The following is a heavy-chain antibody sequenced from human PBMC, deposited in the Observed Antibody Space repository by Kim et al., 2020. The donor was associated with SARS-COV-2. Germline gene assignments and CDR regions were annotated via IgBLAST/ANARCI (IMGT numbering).Heavy chain of an antibody. CDR3: ARVSAGYSGFDY. V-gene: IGHV3-33*01. J-gene: IGHJ4*02. Sequence: YYADAVSGRVTIYRDKSKNTLYLEMNGTRDGDTAVYYCARVSAGYSGFDYWGQGTLVTVSS. D-gene: IGHD2-15*01.